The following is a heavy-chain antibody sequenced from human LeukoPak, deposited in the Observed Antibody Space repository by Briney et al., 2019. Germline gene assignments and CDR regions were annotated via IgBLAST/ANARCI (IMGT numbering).Heavy chain of an antibody. J-gene: IGHJ4*02. CDR1: GGTFSSYA. V-gene: IGHV1-69*05. Sequence: SVKVSCKXSGGTFSSYAISWVRQAPGQGLEWMGRIIPIFGTANYAQKFQGRVTITTDESTSTAYMELSSLRSEDTAVYYCARVPYSGYEYYFDYWGQGTLVTVSS. CDR3: ARVPYSGYEYYFDY. CDR2: IIPIFGTA. D-gene: IGHD5-12*01.